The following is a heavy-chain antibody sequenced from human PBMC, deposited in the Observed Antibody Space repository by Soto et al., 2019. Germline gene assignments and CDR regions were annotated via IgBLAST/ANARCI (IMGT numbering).Heavy chain of an antibody. Sequence: SETLSLTCTVSGGSISSSSYYWGWIRQPPGKGLEWIGSIYYSGSTYYNPSLKSRVTISVDTSKNQFSLKLSSVTAADTAVYYCARRVLRFLEWLSPPLYGMDVWGQGTTVTVSS. CDR2: IYYSGST. D-gene: IGHD3-3*01. CDR3: ARRVLRFLEWLSPPLYGMDV. CDR1: GGSISSSSYY. V-gene: IGHV4-39*01. J-gene: IGHJ6*02.